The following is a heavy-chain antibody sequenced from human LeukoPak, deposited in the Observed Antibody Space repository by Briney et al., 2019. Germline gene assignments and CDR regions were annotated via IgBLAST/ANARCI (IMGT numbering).Heavy chain of an antibody. CDR1: XXXFSSXX. J-gene: IGHJ6*02. Sequence: GGSLRLXCAXXXXXFSSXXMNWVRQAXXXXXXXVSSISSSSSYIYYADSVKGRFTISRDNAKNSLYLQMNSLRAEDTAVYYCSGDSGWYYGMDVWGQGTTVTVSS. D-gene: IGHD2-21*01. V-gene: IGHV3-21*01. CDR2: ISSSSSYI. CDR3: SGDSGWYYGMDV.